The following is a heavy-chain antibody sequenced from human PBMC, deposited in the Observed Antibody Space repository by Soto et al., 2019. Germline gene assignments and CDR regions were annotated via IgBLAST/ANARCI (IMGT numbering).Heavy chain of an antibody. CDR1: GYNFPHYW. CDR3: VSPVSQDVDP. V-gene: IGHV5-10-1*01. J-gene: IGHJ5*02. Sequence: GESLKIPCKGSGYNFPHYWISWVREMPGEGLEWMGRIDASASRTNYSPSFQGHVTMSVDKSINTAYLQWRSLKESENAMHSCVSPVSQDVDPWGQGTLATVSS. CDR2: IDASASRT.